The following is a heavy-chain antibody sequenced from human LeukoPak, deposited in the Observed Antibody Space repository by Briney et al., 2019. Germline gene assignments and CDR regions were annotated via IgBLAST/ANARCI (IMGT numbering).Heavy chain of an antibody. D-gene: IGHD4-11*01. CDR1: GGSFSGYY. V-gene: IGHV4-34*01. Sequence: SETLSLTCAVYGGSFSGYYWSWIRQPPGKGLEWIGEINHSGSTNYNPSLKSRVTISVDTSKNQFPLKLSSVTAADTAVYYCARAGLTVYYYYYYMDVWGKGTTVTVSS. CDR2: INHSGST. CDR3: ARAGLTVYYYYYYMDV. J-gene: IGHJ6*03.